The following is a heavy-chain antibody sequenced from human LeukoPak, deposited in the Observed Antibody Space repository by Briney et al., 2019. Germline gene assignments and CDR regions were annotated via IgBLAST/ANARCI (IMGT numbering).Heavy chain of an antibody. CDR2: IYTGGNT. J-gene: IGHJ4*02. Sequence: GGSLRLSCAPSGISVSRNYMSLVRQAPGKGLEWVSVIYTGGNTYYADSVKGRFTISRDDSKNTVYLQMNSLRADDTAVYYCATERGMVLYEHWGQGTLVTVSS. V-gene: IGHV3-66*01. CDR3: ATERGMVLYEH. D-gene: IGHD2-8*01. CDR1: GISVSRNY.